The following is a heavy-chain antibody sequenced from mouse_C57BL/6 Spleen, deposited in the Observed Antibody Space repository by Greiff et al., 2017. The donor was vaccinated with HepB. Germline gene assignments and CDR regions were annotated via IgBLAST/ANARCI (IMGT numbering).Heavy chain of an antibody. CDR3: ARDPHGSSSWFAY. D-gene: IGHD1-1*01. J-gene: IGHJ3*01. CDR1: GFTFSSYA. Sequence: EVKLVESGGGLVKPGGSLKLSCAASGFTFSSYAMSWVRQTPEKRLEWVATISDGGSYTYYPDNVKGRFTISRDNAKNNLYLQMSHLKSEDTAMYYCARDPHGSSSWFAYWGQGTLVTVSA. V-gene: IGHV5-4*01. CDR2: ISDGGSYT.